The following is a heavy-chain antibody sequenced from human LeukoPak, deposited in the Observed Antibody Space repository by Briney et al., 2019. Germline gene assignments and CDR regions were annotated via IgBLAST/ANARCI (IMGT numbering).Heavy chain of an antibody. J-gene: IGHJ2*01. V-gene: IGHV1-18*01. CDR2: ISAYNGNT. CDR1: GYTFTSYG. CDR3: ARDRGPALGYCSGGSCYSQYWYFDL. Sequence: ASVKVSCKASGYTFTSYGISWVRQAPGQGLEWMGWISAYNGNTNYAQKLQGRVTMTTDTSTSTAYMELRSLRSDDTAVYYCARDRGPALGYCSGGSCYSQYWYFDLWGRGTLVTDSS. D-gene: IGHD2-15*01.